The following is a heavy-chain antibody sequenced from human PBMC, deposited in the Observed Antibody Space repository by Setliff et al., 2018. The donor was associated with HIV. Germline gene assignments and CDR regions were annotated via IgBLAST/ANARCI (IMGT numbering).Heavy chain of an antibody. D-gene: IGHD6-19*01. CDR1: GYTLTTHA. J-gene: IGHJ4*02. CDR3: ARGSSGWQYYFDY. Sequence: ASVKVSCKASGYTLTTHAMHWVRQAPGQSLEWMGWINAGNGNTKYSQKFQGRVTITRDTSARTAYMDLTSLRSEDTAVYYCARGSSGWQYYFDYWGQGTLVTVSS. CDR2: INAGNGNT. V-gene: IGHV1-3*01.